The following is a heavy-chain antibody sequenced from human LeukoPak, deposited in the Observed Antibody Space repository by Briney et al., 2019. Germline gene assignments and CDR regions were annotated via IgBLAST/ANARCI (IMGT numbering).Heavy chain of an antibody. CDR2: INHSGST. D-gene: IGHD3-3*01. CDR1: GGSFSGYY. J-gene: IGHJ4*02. CDR3: ARGRSSYDFWSGPRNYFDY. Sequence: SETLSLTCAVYGGSFSGYYRSWIRQPPGKGLEWIGEINHSGSTNYNPSLKSRVTISVDTSKNQFSLKLSSVTAADTAVYYCARGRSSYDFWSGPRNYFDYWGQGTLVTVSS. V-gene: IGHV4-34*01.